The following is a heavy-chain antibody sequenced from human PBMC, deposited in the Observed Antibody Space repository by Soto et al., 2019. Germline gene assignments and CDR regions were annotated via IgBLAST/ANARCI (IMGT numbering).Heavy chain of an antibody. D-gene: IGHD3-3*01. CDR3: ARGNVLRFLEWLIDTGFDY. V-gene: IGHV1-8*01. CDR2: MNPNSGNT. J-gene: IGHJ4*02. CDR1: GYTFTGYD. Sequence: ASVKVSCKASGYTFTGYDINWVRQATGQGLEWMGWMNPNSGNTGYAQKFQGRVTMTRNTSISTAYMELSSLRSEDTAVYYCARGNVLRFLEWLIDTGFDYWGQGTMVTVSS.